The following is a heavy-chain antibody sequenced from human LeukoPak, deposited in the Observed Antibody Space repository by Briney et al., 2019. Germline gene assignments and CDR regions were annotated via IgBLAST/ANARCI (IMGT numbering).Heavy chain of an antibody. CDR1: GFSFSAVP. Sequence: PGGSLRLSCEASGFSFSAVPMTWVRQAPGKGLEWVSYISGNGGATYLVDSVKGRFTVSRDNSKNTLYLEMKSLRVEDTAVYYCAKDRRGSGWYEAIDPWGQGTLVTVSS. J-gene: IGHJ5*02. V-gene: IGHV3-23*01. CDR3: AKDRRGSGWYEAIDP. CDR2: ISGNGGAT. D-gene: IGHD6-19*01.